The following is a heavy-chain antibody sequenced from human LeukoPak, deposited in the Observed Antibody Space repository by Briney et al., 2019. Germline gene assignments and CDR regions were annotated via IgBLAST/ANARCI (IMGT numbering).Heavy chain of an antibody. CDR2: ISSSSSYI. CDR1: GFTFSSYS. V-gene: IGHV3-21*01. D-gene: IGHD6-19*01. CDR3: ARTNQWLAPDY. J-gene: IGHJ4*02. Sequence: GGSLRLSCAASGFTFSSYSMNWVRQAPGKGLECVSSISSSSSYIYYADSVKGRFTISRDNAKNSLYLQMNSLRAEDTAVYYCARTNQWLAPDYWGQGTLVTVSS.